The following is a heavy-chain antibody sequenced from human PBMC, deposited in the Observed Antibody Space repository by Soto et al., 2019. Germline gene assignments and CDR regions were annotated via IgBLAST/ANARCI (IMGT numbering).Heavy chain of an antibody. Sequence: SETLSLTCAVYGGSFSGYYWSWIRQPPGKGLEWIGEINHSGSTNYNPSLKSRVTISVDTSKNQFSLKLSSVTAADTAVYYCARGNYYGSGSYYKLWFDYWGQGTLVTVSS. D-gene: IGHD3-10*01. V-gene: IGHV4-34*01. CDR3: ARGNYYGSGSYYKLWFDY. CDR2: INHSGST. J-gene: IGHJ4*02. CDR1: GGSFSGYY.